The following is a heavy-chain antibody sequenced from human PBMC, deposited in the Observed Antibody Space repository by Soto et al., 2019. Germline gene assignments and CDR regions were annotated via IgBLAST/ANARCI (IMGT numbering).Heavy chain of an antibody. D-gene: IGHD3-22*01. V-gene: IGHV4-4*07. J-gene: IGHJ4*02. CDR1: GGSISSYY. CDR3: ARESPPPSYDSSGFDY. CDR2: IYTSGST. Sequence: KPSETLSLTCTVSGGSISSYYWSWIRQPAGKGLEWIGRIYTSGSTNYNPSLKSRVTMSVDTSKNQFSLKLSSVTAADTAVYYCARESPPPSYDSSGFDYWGQGTLVTVSS.